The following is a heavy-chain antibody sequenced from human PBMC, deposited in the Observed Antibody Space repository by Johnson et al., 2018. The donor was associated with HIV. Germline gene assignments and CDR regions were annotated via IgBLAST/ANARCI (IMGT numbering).Heavy chain of an antibody. CDR3: AKGWGAFDI. CDR2: IKQDGSEK. Sequence: VQLVESGGGLVKPGGSLRLSCAASGFTFSSYWMSWVRQAPGKGLEWVANIKQDGSEKSYVDSVKGRFTISRDNARNSLYLQMNSLRAEDTAVYYCAKGWGAFDIWGQGTMVTVSS. CDR1: GFTFSSYW. J-gene: IGHJ3*02. V-gene: IGHV3-7*01. D-gene: IGHD3-16*01.